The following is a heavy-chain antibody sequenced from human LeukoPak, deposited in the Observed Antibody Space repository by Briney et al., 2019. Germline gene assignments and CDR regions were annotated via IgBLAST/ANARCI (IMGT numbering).Heavy chain of an antibody. V-gene: IGHV3-11*01. CDR2: ISSSSSTI. D-gene: IGHD1-26*01. CDR1: GFTFSDYY. CDR3: TRVSGSYFSDV. J-gene: IGHJ6*04. Sequence: GGSLRLSCAASGFTFSDYYMSWIRQAPGKGLEWVSCISSSSSTIYYADSVRGRFTISRDNAKNSLYLQMNSLRAEDTAFYYCTRVSGSYFSDVWGKGTTVSVSS.